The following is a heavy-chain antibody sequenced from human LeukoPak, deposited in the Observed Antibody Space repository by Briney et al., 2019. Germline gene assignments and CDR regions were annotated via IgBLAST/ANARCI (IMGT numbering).Heavy chain of an antibody. CDR2: IWYDGNHK. J-gene: IGHJ4*02. CDR1: GFTFSSYG. Sequence: GRPLRLSCAASGFTFSSYGMHWVRQAPGKGLEWVAVIWYDGNHKSYADSVKGRFTISRDNSNSALYLDMNSLRAEDTALYYCAKDWAPHSGSHFDYWGQGTLVSVSS. CDR3: AKDWAPHSGSHFDY. V-gene: IGHV3-33*06. D-gene: IGHD1-26*01.